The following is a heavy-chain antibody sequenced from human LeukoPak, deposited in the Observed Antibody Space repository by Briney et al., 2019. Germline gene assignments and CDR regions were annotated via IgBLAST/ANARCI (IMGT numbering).Heavy chain of an antibody. V-gene: IGHV3-11*06. CDR2: ISSSSSYT. J-gene: IGHJ4*02. CDR3: ARELDGYNAVDY. Sequence: GGSLRLSCEASGFPFSSYAMSWIRQAPGKGLEWVSYISSSSSYTNYADSVKGRFTISRDNAKNSLYLQMNSLRAEDTAVYYCARELDGYNAVDYWGQGTLVTVSS. CDR1: GFPFSSYA. D-gene: IGHD5-24*01.